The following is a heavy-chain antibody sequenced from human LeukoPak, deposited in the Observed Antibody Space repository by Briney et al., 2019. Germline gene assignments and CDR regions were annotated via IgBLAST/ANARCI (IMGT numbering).Heavy chain of an antibody. CDR1: GFTFSSYA. V-gene: IGHV3-53*01. Sequence: GGSLRLSCAASGFTFSSYAMHWVRQAPGKGLEWVSVTYTGGNSYYADSVKGRFIISRDISKNTLYLQMNSLRAEDSALYYCARGGRGSAAVVAPRSFDIWGQGTMVTVSS. CDR3: ARGGRGSAAVVAPRSFDI. J-gene: IGHJ3*02. D-gene: IGHD3-22*01. CDR2: TYTGGNS.